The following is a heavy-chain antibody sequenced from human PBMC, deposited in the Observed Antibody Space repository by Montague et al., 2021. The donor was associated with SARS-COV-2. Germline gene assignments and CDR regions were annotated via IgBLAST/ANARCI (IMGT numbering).Heavy chain of an antibody. Sequence: SGTLSLTCTVSGGSISRYYWSWIRQPPGKGLEWIGYIDYSGSTKYNPSLKSRVTISVDTSKNQFSLKLNSVTAADTAVYYCARELGYDSSGYYAYFDYWGQGTLVTVSS. CDR1: GGSISRYY. J-gene: IGHJ4*02. CDR2: IDYSGST. CDR3: ARELGYDSSGYYAYFDY. V-gene: IGHV4-59*13. D-gene: IGHD3-22*01.